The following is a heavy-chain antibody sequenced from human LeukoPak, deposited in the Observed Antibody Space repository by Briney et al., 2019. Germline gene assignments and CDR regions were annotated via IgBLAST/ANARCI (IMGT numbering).Heavy chain of an antibody. J-gene: IGHJ5*02. D-gene: IGHD3-22*01. CDR1: GFTFSSYA. CDR3: AKDTYYYEKSA. Sequence: GGSLRLSCAASGFTFSSYAMRWVRPAPGKGLEWVSAISGSGGSTYYADSVKGRFTISRDNSKNTLYLQMNSLRAEDTAVYYCAKDTYYYEKSAWGQGTLVTVSS. V-gene: IGHV3-23*01. CDR2: ISGSGGST.